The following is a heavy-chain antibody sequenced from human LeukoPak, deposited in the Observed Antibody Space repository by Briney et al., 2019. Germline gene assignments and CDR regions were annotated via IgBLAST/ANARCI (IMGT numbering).Heavy chain of an antibody. J-gene: IGHJ1*01. CDR1: GYTFTSYG. CDR3: ARVSGRYFYFQH. V-gene: IGHV1-18*01. D-gene: IGHD1-26*01. Sequence: SLKLSCKASGYTFTSYGISWVRQAPGPGQELTGWSSAYTGNTNYARKLQGRVTMTTDTSTSTAYMELRSLRSDDTAVYYCARVSGRYFYFQHWGQGTLVTVSS. CDR2: SSAYTGNT.